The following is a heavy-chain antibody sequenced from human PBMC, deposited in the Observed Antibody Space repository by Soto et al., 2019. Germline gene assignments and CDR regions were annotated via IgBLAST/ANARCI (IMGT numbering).Heavy chain of an antibody. CDR1: GFTFSSYS. Sequence: PGGSLRLPCAASGFTFSSYSLNWVRQAPGKGLEWVSYISSNSSSIYYANSVKGRFTISRDNSKNTLYLQMGSLRAEDMAVYYCATDRTPYCGGDCYSYYFDYWGQGTLVTVSS. D-gene: IGHD2-21*01. J-gene: IGHJ4*02. V-gene: IGHV3-48*01. CDR2: ISSNSSSI. CDR3: ATDRTPYCGGDCYSYYFDY.